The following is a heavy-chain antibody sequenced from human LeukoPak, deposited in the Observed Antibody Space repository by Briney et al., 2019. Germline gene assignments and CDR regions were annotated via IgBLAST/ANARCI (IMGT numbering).Heavy chain of an antibody. J-gene: IGHJ6*02. CDR3: ARSYYYGMDV. Sequence: GGSLRLSCAASGFTFSDYYMSWIRQAPGKGLEWVSYISSSSSYTNYADSVKGQFTISRDNAKNSLYLQMNSLRAEDTAVYYCARSYYYGMDVWGQGTTVTVSS. CDR2: ISSSSSYT. CDR1: GFTFSDYY. V-gene: IGHV3-11*03.